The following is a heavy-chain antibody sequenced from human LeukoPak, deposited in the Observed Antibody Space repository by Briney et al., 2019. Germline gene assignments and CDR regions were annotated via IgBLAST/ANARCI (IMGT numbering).Heavy chain of an antibody. CDR3: ARDTGGSGSYAYYGLDV. CDR1: GGSFSAYY. D-gene: IGHD3-10*01. Sequence: PSETLSLTCAVYGGSFSAYYWSWIRQPPGKGLEWIGEINHSGSTNYNPSLKSRVTISVDTSKNQFSLNLSSVTAADTAVYYCARDTGGSGSYAYYGLDVWGQGTTVTVSS. CDR2: INHSGST. V-gene: IGHV4-34*01. J-gene: IGHJ6*02.